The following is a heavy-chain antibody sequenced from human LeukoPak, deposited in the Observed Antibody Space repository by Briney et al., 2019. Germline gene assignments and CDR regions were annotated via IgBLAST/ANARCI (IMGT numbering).Heavy chain of an antibody. CDR2: ISTSSTTI. V-gene: IGHV3-48*03. CDR3: ASNNYYGSANYYKVY. Sequence: PGGSLRLSCAASGFPFSNYDTNWVRQAPGKGLEWVSYISTSSTTIYYADSVKGRFTISRDNAENSLYLQMNSLRAEDTALYYCASNNYYGSANYYKVYWSQGTLVTVSS. J-gene: IGHJ4*02. CDR1: GFPFSNYD. D-gene: IGHD3-10*01.